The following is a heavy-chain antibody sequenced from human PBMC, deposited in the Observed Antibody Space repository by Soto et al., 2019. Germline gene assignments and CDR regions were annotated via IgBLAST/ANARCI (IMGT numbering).Heavy chain of an antibody. Sequence: SETLSLTCAVYGGSFSGYYWSWIRQPPGKGLEWIGEINHSGSTNYNPSHKSRVTISVDTSKNQFSLKLSSVTAADAAVYYCARAPDYYGSGSSIDYWGQGTLVTVSS. CDR1: GGSFSGYY. V-gene: IGHV4-34*01. CDR3: ARAPDYYGSGSSIDY. CDR2: INHSGST. J-gene: IGHJ4*02. D-gene: IGHD3-10*01.